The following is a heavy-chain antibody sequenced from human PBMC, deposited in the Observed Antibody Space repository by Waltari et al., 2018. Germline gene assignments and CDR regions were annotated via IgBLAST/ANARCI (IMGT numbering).Heavy chain of an antibody. J-gene: IGHJ4*02. CDR1: GYTFTSYY. CDR2: INPSGGST. CDR3: ARDRGSYQGSDY. V-gene: IGHV1-46*01. D-gene: IGHD1-26*01. Sequence: QVQLVQSEAEVKKPGASVKVSCKASGYTFTSYYMHWVRQAPGKGPEWMGIINPSGGSTSYAQKFQGRVTMTRDTSTSTVYMGLSSLRSEDTAVYYCARDRGSYQGSDYWGQGTLVTVSS.